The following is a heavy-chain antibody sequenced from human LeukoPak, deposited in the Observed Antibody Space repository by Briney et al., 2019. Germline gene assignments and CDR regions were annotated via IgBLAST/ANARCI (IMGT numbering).Heavy chain of an antibody. CDR3: ARVGWGSGSPYYYYYGMDV. V-gene: IGHV1-18*01. D-gene: IGHD3-10*01. J-gene: IGHJ6*02. CDR1: GYTFTSYG. CDR2: ISAYSGNT. Sequence: ASVKVSCKASGYTFTSYGISWVRQAPGQGLEWMGWISAYSGNTNYAQKLQGRVTMTTDTSTSTAYMELRSLRSDDTAVYYCARVGWGSGSPYYYYYGMDVWGQGTTVTVSS.